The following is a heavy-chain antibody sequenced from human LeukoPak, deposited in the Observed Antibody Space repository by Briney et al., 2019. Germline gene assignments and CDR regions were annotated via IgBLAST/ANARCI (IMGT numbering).Heavy chain of an antibody. J-gene: IGHJ4*02. CDR3: ARSFGGDYEGYHFDY. D-gene: IGHD4-17*01. CDR1: GGSISSYY. V-gene: IGHV4-59*08. Sequence: SETLSLTCTVSGGSISSYYWSWIRQPPGKGLEWIGYIYYSGRTNYNPSLKSRVTISVDTSKNQFSLNLSSVTAADTAVYYCARSFGGDYEGYHFDYWGQGTLVTVSS. CDR2: IYYSGRT.